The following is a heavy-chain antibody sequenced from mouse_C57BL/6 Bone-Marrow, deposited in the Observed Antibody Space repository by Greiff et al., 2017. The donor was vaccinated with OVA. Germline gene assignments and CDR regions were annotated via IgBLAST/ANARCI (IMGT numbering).Heavy chain of an antibody. V-gene: IGHV3-6*01. Sequence: VQLQQSGPGLVKPSQSLSLTCSVTGYSITSGYYWNWIRQFPGNKLEWMGYISYDGSNNYNPSLKNRISITRDTSKNQFFLKLNSVTTEDTATYYCARGDYDDYWGQGTTLTVSS. J-gene: IGHJ2*01. CDR1: GYSITSGYY. CDR3: ARGDYDDY. D-gene: IGHD2-4*01. CDR2: ISYDGSN.